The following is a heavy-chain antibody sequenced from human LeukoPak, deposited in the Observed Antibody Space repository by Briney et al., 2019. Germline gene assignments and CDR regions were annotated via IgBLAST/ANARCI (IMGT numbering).Heavy chain of an antibody. CDR2: IWYDGSNK. CDR1: GFTFSSYG. J-gene: IGHJ3*02. Sequence: GGSLRLSCAASGFTFSSYGMHWVRQAPGKGLEWVAVIWYDGSNKYYADSVKGRFTISRDNSKNTLYLQMNSLRAEDTAVYYCGRGDGHNHDAFDIWGQGTMVTVSS. D-gene: IGHD5-24*01. CDR3: GRGDGHNHDAFDI. V-gene: IGHV3-33*01.